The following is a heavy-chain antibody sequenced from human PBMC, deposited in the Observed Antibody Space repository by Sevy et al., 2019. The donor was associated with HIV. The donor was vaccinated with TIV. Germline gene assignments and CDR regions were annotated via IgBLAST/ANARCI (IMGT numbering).Heavy chain of an antibody. J-gene: IGHJ4*02. CDR1: GFTFSYYA. Sequence: GGSLRLSCAASGFTFSYYAMSWVRQTPGKGLQWVSGISGSGGSTDYADSVKGRFTISRDNAKNTLYLQMNSLRAEDTAVYYCAKFQDVRATFVDYWGQGTLLTVSS. CDR3: AKFQDVRATFVDY. D-gene: IGHD1-26*01. CDR2: ISGSGGST. V-gene: IGHV3-23*01.